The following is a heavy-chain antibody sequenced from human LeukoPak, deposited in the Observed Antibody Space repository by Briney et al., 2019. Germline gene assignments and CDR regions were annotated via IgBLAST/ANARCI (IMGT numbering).Heavy chain of an antibody. J-gene: IGHJ4*02. Sequence: GGSLRLSCAASGFTFSSYAMSWVRQAPGKGLEWVSYISSSGSTIYYADSVKGRFTISRDNAKNSLYLQMNSLGAEDTAVYYCARELYYDSSGYVGYWGQGTLVTVSS. D-gene: IGHD3-22*01. CDR3: ARELYYDSSGYVGY. CDR2: ISSSGSTI. V-gene: IGHV3-48*04. CDR1: GFTFSSYA.